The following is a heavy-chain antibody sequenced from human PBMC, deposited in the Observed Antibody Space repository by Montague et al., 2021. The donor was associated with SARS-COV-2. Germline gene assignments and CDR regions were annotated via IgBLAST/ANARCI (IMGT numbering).Heavy chain of an antibody. CDR1: GGSISSNY. CDR3: ARDHMAILFMVYYYGMDV. CDR2: SYTSGST. V-gene: IGHV4-4*07. Sequence: SETLSLTCTVSGGSISSNYWSWIRKPDGKGMEWMGSSYTSGSTKNNYNLKSRVTMSVDTSKNKNSLKLSPVTAADTAVDYCARDHMAILFMVYYYGMDVWGQGTTVTVSS. J-gene: IGHJ6*02. D-gene: IGHD2-8*01.